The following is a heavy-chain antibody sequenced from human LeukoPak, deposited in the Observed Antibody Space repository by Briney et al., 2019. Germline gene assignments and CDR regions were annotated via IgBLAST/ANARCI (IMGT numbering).Heavy chain of an antibody. V-gene: IGHV3-11*05. D-gene: IGHD4-17*01. CDR1: GFTFSGCY. CDR3: VRVGLDYGDYVDY. J-gene: IGHJ4*02. CDR2: ISRTSTFT. Sequence: GGSLRLSCAASGFTFSGCYMSWVRQAPGKGLEWVSYISRTSTFTNYAYSVKGRFTISRNNAENSLYLQMNSLRAEDTAVYFCVRVGLDYGDYVDYWGQGSLVTVSS.